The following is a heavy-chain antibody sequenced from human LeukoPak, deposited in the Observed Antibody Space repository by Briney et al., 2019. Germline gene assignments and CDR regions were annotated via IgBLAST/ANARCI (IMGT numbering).Heavy chain of an antibody. V-gene: IGHV3-48*02. J-gene: IGHJ6*02. CDR2: ISSSSSTI. Sequence: PGGSLRLSCAASGFTFSSYSMNWVRQAPGKGLEWVSYISSSSSTIYYADSVKGRFTISRDNAKNSLYLQMNSLRDEDTAVYYCARGRWFGEFDVYYYYYYGMDVWGQGTTVTVSS. CDR1: GFTFSSYS. CDR3: ARGRWFGEFDVYYYYYYGMDV. D-gene: IGHD3-10*01.